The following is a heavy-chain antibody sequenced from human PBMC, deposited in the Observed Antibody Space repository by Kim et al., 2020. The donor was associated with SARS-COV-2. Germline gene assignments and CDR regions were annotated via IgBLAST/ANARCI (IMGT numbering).Heavy chain of an antibody. V-gene: IGHV3-73*01. CDR1: GFTVSGSN. CDR2: ITSGTNAYAT. Sequence: GGSLRLSCVASGFTVSGSNIHWVRQASGKGLEWVGRITSGTNAYATTFAASVKGRFTTSRDDSDNTAYLQMSSLRIEDTAVYYCSLGLRTPGGFDSWGQG. J-gene: IGHJ5*02. D-gene: IGHD3-16*01. CDR3: SLGLRTPGGFDS.